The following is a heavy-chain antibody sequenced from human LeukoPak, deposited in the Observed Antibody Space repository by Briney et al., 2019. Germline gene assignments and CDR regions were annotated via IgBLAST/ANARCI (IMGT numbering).Heavy chain of an antibody. CDR1: GXSISSSSNY. V-gene: IGHV4-39*01. D-gene: IGHD3-10*01. Sequence: SETLSLTCTVSGXSISSSSNYWGWIRQPPGKGLESIGSIYYSGSTYYNPSLKSRVTISVDTSKNQFSLKLSSVTAADTAVYYCARGTRYYSEYWGQGTLVTVSS. J-gene: IGHJ4*02. CDR3: ARGTRYYSEY. CDR2: IYYSGST.